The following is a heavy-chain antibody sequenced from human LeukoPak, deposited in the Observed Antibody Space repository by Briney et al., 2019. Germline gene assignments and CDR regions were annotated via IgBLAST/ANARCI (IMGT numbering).Heavy chain of an antibody. V-gene: IGHV4-59*12. Sequence: PSETLSLTCTVSGGSISSYYWSWIRQPPGKGLEWIGYIYYSGSTSYKPSLKSRVTISVDTSKNHFSLKLSSVTAADTAVYFCARERRDGYRRFDYWGQGTLVTVSS. J-gene: IGHJ4*02. D-gene: IGHD5-24*01. CDR1: GGSISSYY. CDR3: ARERRDGYRRFDY. CDR2: IYYSGST.